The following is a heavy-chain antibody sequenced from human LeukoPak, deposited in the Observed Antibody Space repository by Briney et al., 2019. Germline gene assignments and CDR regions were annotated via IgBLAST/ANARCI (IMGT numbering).Heavy chain of an antibody. CDR1: GGSISSGDYY. CDR3: ARAPQNWNYYFDY. CDR2: IYHSGST. J-gene: IGHJ4*02. V-gene: IGHV4-30-4*08. Sequence: ASQTLSLTCTVSGGSISSGDYYWTWIRQPPGKGLEWIGYIYHSGSTYYNPSLKSRVTISVDRSKNQFSLKLSSVTAADTAVYYCARAPQNWNYYFDYWGQGTLVTVSS. D-gene: IGHD1-7*01.